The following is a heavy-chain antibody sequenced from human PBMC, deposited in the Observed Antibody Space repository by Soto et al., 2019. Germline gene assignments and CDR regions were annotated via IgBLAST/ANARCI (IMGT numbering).Heavy chain of an antibody. J-gene: IGHJ4*02. CDR2: IIPIFSTA. Sequence: GASVKVSCKASGGTFSSYAISWVRQAPGQGLEWMGGIIPIFSTANYAQQFQGRVTITADESTSTAYMELSSLRSEDTAVYYCAREGGGYGRAFDYWGQGTLVTVSS. CDR1: GGTFSSYA. CDR3: AREGGGYGRAFDY. V-gene: IGHV1-69*13. D-gene: IGHD5-12*01.